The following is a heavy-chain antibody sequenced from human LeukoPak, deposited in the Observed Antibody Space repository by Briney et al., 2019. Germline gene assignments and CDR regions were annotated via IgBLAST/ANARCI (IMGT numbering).Heavy chain of an antibody. Sequence: SETLSPTCTVSGGSISSSSYYWGWIRQPPGKGLEWIGSIYYSGSTYYNPSLKSRVTTSVDTSKNQFSLKLSSVTAADTAVYYCARRIAVAGYFDYWGQGTLVTVSS. J-gene: IGHJ4*02. V-gene: IGHV4-39*01. CDR1: GGSISSSSYY. CDR3: ARRIAVAGYFDY. CDR2: IYYSGST. D-gene: IGHD6-19*01.